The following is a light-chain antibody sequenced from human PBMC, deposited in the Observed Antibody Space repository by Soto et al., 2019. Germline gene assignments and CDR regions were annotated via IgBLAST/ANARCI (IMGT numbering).Light chain of an antibody. J-gene: IGKJ1*01. CDR3: QQYDTWPPAT. V-gene: IGKV3-15*01. CDR2: GAS. CDR1: QSVSSN. Sequence: EIVMTQSPATLSVSPGERATLSCRASQSVSSNLAWYQQKPGQAPRLLIYGASTRATGIPLRFSGSGSGTDFTLTISSLQSEDFAVYYCQQYDTWPPATFGQGTKVDIK.